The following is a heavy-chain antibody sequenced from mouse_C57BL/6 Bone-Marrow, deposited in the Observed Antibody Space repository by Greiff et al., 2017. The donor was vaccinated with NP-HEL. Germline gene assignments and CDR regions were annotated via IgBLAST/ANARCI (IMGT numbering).Heavy chain of an antibody. Sequence: EVQLVESGPELVKPGASVKIPCKASGYTFTDYNMDWVKQSHGKSLEWIGDINPNNGGTIYNQKFKGKATLTVDKSSSTAYMELRSLTSEDTAVYYCARGYYDGSSYDWYFDVWGTGTTVTVSS. J-gene: IGHJ1*03. CDR1: GYTFTDYN. CDR3: ARGYYDGSSYDWYFDV. V-gene: IGHV1-18*01. D-gene: IGHD1-1*01. CDR2: INPNNGGT.